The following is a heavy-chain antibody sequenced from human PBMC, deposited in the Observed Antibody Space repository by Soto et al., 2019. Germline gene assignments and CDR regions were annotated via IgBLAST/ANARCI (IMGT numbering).Heavy chain of an antibody. D-gene: IGHD4-17*01. V-gene: IGHV3-11*01. CDR3: ARYYGDYSQSTCYFDL. CDR1: GFTFSDYY. Sequence: QVQLVESGGGLVKPGGSLRLSCAASGFTFSDYYMSWIRQAPGKGLEWVSHISSSGSTIYYADYGKGRFTISRDNAKHSLYLQMNSPSAEDTAVYYCARYYGDYSQSTCYFDLWGRGTLVTVSS. J-gene: IGHJ2*01. CDR2: ISSSGSTI.